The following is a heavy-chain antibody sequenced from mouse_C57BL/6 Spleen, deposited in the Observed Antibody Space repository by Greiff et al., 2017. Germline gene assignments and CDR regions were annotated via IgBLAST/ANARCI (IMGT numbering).Heavy chain of an antibody. CDR2: IYPGDGDT. J-gene: IGHJ4*01. CDR3: AREGVGRGMDV. Sequence: VQLQQSGAELVKPGASVKISCKASGYAFSSYWMNWVKQRPGKGLEWIGQIYPGDGDTNYNGKFKGKATLTADKSSSTAYMQLSSLTSEDAAVYFWAREGVGRGMDVWGQGTSVTVSS. D-gene: IGHD1-1*02. CDR1: GYAFSSYW. V-gene: IGHV1-80*01.